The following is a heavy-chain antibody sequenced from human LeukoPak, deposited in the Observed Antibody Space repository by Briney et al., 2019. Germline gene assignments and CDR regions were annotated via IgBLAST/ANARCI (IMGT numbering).Heavy chain of an antibody. CDR1: GFTVSSNY. CDR2: ISSSSSYI. J-gene: IGHJ6*03. CDR3: ARSGYDSAYYYYYMDV. V-gene: IGHV3-21*01. Sequence: GGSLRLSCAASGFTVSSNYMNWVRQAPGKGLEWVSSISSSSSYIYYADSVKGRFTISRDNAKNSLYLQMNSLGAEDTAVYYCARSGYDSAYYYYYMDVWGKGTTVTVSS. D-gene: IGHD5-12*01.